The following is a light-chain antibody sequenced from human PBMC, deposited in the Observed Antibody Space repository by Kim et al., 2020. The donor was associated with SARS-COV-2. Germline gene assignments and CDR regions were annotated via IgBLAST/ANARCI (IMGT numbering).Light chain of an antibody. CDR1: SSNIGNNY. CDR3: GTWDSSLSAVV. V-gene: IGLV1-51*01. Sequence: GQKVTISCSRSSSNIGNNYLSWYQQLPGTAPKLLIYDNNKRPSGIPDRFSGSKSGTSATLGITGLQTGDEADYYCGTWDSSLSAVVFGGGTQLTVL. CDR2: DNN. J-gene: IGLJ2*01.